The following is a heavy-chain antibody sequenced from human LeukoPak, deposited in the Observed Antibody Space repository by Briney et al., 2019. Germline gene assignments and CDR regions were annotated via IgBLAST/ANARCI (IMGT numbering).Heavy chain of an antibody. CDR3: ARHDRIKASPLV. D-gene: IGHD2/OR15-2a*01. Sequence: SETLSLTCIVSGGSISSSSYNWGWIRQPPGKGLEWIGSIYYSGTTYYNPSLKSRLTISVDTSKNQFSLNLSSVTAADTAVYYCARHDRIKASPLVWGQGILVTVSS. CDR1: GGSISSSSYN. V-gene: IGHV4-39*01. J-gene: IGHJ4*02. CDR2: IYYSGTT.